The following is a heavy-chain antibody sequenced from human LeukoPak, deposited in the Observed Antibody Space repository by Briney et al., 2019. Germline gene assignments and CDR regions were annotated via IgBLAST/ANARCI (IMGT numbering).Heavy chain of an antibody. J-gene: IGHJ4*02. Sequence: PGGWVRDTCACTGWIFSRYPMNWVGPARCKGLEWVSAISSSGGSTYYADSVKGRFTISRDNSKNTLYLQMNSLRAEDTAVYYCARDNVNIAARPFDYWGQGTLVTVSS. CDR3: ARDNVNIAARPFDY. V-gene: IGHV3-23*01. CDR1: GWIFSRYP. CDR2: ISSSGGST. D-gene: IGHD6-6*01.